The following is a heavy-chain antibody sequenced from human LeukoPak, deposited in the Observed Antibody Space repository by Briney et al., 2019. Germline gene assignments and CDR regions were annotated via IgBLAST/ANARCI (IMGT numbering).Heavy chain of an antibody. Sequence: QSGGSLRLSCAASGFTFRNYYMHWVRQAPGKGLEWVAVISLDGNNEYYADSVKGRFSLSRDNSMNTLYPQLNSLRAEDTAMYYCARDLSGHWTYDYWGQGTLVTASS. D-gene: IGHD1-1*01. CDR3: ARDLSGHWTYDY. J-gene: IGHJ4*01. CDR1: GFTFRNYY. CDR2: ISLDGNNE. V-gene: IGHV3-30-3*01.